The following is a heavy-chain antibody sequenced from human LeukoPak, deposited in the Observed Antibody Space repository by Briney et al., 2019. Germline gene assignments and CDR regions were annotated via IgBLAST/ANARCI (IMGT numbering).Heavy chain of an antibody. J-gene: IGHJ6*02. Sequence: SENLSLTCTVSGGSIITSSYYWGWIRQPPGKGLEWIGSIYYSGSTYYNSSLKSRVTISVDTSKNQFSLKLSSVTAVDTAVYHCARLMAAGGHYYGMDVWGQGTTVTVSS. CDR1: GGSIITSSYY. CDR3: ARLMAAGGHYYGMDV. CDR2: IYYSGST. V-gene: IGHV4-39*01. D-gene: IGHD6-13*01.